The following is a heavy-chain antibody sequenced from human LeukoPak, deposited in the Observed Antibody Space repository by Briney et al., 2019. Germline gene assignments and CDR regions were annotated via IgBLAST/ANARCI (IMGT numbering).Heavy chain of an antibody. CDR2: IYSGGST. D-gene: IGHD3-22*01. CDR3: ARGVISTSLDY. Sequence: AESLSLTCTVSGGSISSYYLSWIRQPAGKGLEWIGRIYSGGSTNYYPSLKSRVTMSGRTTNNQISLKLSSINAADNAVYYCARGVISTSLDYWGQGTLVTVSS. CDR1: GGSISSYY. V-gene: IGHV4-4*07. J-gene: IGHJ4*02.